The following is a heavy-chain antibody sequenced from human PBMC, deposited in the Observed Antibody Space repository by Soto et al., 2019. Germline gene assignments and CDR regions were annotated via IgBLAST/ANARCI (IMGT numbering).Heavy chain of an antibody. CDR3: ARQTTVTTYYFDY. D-gene: IGHD4-17*01. J-gene: IGHJ4*02. CDR2: IYYSGST. CDR1: GGSISSYY. V-gene: IGHV4-59*08. Sequence: QVQLQESGPGLVKPSETLSLTCTVSGGSISSYYWSWIRQPPGKGLERIGYIYYSGSTNYNPSLKSRVTISVDTSKNQFSLKLSSVTAADTAVYYCARQTTVTTYYFDYWGQGTLVTVSS.